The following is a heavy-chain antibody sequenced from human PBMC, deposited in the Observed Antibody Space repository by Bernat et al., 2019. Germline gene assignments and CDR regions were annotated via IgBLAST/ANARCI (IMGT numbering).Heavy chain of an antibody. CDR1: GGSFSGYY. Sequence: QVQLQQWGAGLLKPSETLSLTCAVYGGSFSGYYWSWIRQPPGKGLEWIGEINHSGSTNYNPYLKSRVTISVDTSKNQFYLELSSVTAADTAVDYCARRSSGWYRGWFDPWGQGTLVTVSS. CDR2: INHSGST. CDR3: ARRSSGWYRGWFDP. J-gene: IGHJ5*02. V-gene: IGHV4-34*01. D-gene: IGHD6-19*01.